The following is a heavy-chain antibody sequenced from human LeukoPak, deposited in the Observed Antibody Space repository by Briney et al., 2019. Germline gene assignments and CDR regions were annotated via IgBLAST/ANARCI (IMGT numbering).Heavy chain of an antibody. D-gene: IGHD4-17*01. CDR2: ISSSYSYI. Sequence: KPGGPLRLSCAASGFTFSSYSMNWVRQAPGKGLEWVSSISSSYSYIYYADSVKGRFTISRDNAKNSLYLQMNSLRAEDTAVYYCARDRIIYGDYGDAFDIWGQGTMVTVSS. J-gene: IGHJ3*02. V-gene: IGHV3-21*06. CDR1: GFTFSSYS. CDR3: ARDRIIYGDYGDAFDI.